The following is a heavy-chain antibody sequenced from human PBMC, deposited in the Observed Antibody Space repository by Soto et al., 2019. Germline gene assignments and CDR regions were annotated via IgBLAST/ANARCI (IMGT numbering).Heavy chain of an antibody. J-gene: IGHJ4*02. D-gene: IGHD3-22*01. CDR2: ISYDGSNK. CDR1: GFTFSSYG. CDR3: AKEKNYYDSSGYFQGLFDY. Sequence: QVQLVESGGGVVQPGRSLRLSCAASGFTFSSYGMHWVRQAPGKGLEWVAVISYDGSNKYYADSVKGRFTISGDNSKNTLYLQMNSLRAEDTAVYYCAKEKNYYDSSGYFQGLFDYWGQGTLVTVSS. V-gene: IGHV3-30*18.